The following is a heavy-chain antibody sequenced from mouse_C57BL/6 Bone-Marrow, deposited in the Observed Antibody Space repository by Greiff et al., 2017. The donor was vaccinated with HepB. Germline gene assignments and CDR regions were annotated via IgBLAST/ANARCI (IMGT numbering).Heavy chain of an antibody. CDR1: GYTFTSYW. D-gene: IGHD2-3*01. Sequence: QVQLQQSGAELVMPGASVKLSCKASGYTFTSYWMHWVTQRPGQGLEWIGEIDPSDSYTNYNQKFTGKSTLTVDKSSSTAYMQLSSLTSEDSAVYYCARYDGYPAWFAYWGQGTLVTVSA. CDR2: IDPSDSYT. J-gene: IGHJ3*01. CDR3: ARYDGYPAWFAY. V-gene: IGHV1-69*01.